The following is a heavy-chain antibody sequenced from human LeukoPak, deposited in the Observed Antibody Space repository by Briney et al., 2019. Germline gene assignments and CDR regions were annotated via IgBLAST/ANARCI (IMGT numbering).Heavy chain of an antibody. V-gene: IGHV3-30*18. J-gene: IGHJ4*02. D-gene: IGHD3-22*01. CDR1: GFTFSSYG. Sequence: GRSLRLSCAASGFTFSSYGMQWVRQAPGKGLEWVAVISYDGSSKYYADSVKGRFTISRDNSKNTLYLLMSSLRSEDTAVYHCAKGYFYESSGYPFDYWGQGTLVTVSS. CDR3: AKGYFYESSGYPFDY. CDR2: ISYDGSSK.